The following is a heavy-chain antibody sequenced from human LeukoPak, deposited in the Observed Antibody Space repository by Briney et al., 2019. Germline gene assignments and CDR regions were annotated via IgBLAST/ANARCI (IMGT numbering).Heavy chain of an antibody. D-gene: IGHD3-22*01. Sequence: SETLSLTCAVSGGSISSSNWWSWVRQPPGKGLEWIGEIYHSGSTNYNPSLKSRVTISVDKSKNQFSLKLSSVTAADTAVYYCARENYYDSSGRDAFDIWGQGTMVTVSS. J-gene: IGHJ3*02. V-gene: IGHV4-4*02. CDR1: GGSISSSNW. CDR3: ARENYYDSSGRDAFDI. CDR2: IYHSGST.